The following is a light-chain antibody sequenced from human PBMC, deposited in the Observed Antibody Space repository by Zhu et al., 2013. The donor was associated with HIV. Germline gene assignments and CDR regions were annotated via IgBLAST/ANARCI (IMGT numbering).Light chain of an antibody. CDR3: QSYNTAFLT. V-gene: IGKV1-27*01. CDR1: QGISKY. J-gene: IGKJ4*01. Sequence: DVQLTQSPSSLSAYVGERVTISCRASQGISKYLAWYQQKPGKVPELLISAASGLQSGVPPRFSGDGSGTEFTLTISSLQPEDVATYHCQSYNTAFLTFGGGTKVEI. CDR2: AAS.